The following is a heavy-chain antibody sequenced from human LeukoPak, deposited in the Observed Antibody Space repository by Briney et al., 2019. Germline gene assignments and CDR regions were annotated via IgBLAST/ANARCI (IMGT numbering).Heavy chain of an antibody. CDR2: IYYSGST. J-gene: IGHJ4*02. V-gene: IGHV4-59*08. D-gene: IGHD1-26*01. Sequence: SSETLSLTCTVSGGSISSYYWSWIRQPPGKGLEWIGDIYYSGSTNYNPSLKSRVTISVDTSKNQFSLRLSSVTAADTAVYYSARLASGSYGPLTPFDYWGQGTLVTVSS. CDR3: ARLASGSYGPLTPFDY. CDR1: GGSISSYY.